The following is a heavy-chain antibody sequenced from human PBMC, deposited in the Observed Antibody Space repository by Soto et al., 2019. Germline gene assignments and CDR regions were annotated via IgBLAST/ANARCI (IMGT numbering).Heavy chain of an antibody. D-gene: IGHD3-10*01. CDR2: IYPGDSGT. V-gene: IGHV5-51*01. CDR3: ARRSTMVRGVTSYYFDY. J-gene: IGHJ4*02. Sequence: AESLKISCNTSGYIFITYWIGWVRQMPGRGLEWMGVIYPGDSGTRYSPSFQGQVTISADKSITTAYLQWNSLKASDTATYYCARRSTMVRGVTSYYFDYWGQGTLVTVSS. CDR1: GYIFITYW.